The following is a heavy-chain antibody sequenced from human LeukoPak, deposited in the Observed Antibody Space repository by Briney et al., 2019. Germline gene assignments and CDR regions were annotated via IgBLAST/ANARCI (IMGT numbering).Heavy chain of an antibody. Sequence: ASVKVSCKASGYTFTSYYMHWVRQAPGQGLEWMGWINPNSGGTNYAQKFQGRVTMTRDTSISTAYMELSRLRSDDTAVYYCARGFYDSSGYYSDDAFDIWGQGTMVTVSS. D-gene: IGHD3-22*01. CDR2: INPNSGGT. CDR3: ARGFYDSSGYYSDDAFDI. CDR1: GYTFTSYY. J-gene: IGHJ3*02. V-gene: IGHV1-2*02.